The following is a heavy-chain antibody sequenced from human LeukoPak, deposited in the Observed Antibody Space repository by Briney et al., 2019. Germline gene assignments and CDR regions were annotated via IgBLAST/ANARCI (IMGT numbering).Heavy chain of an antibody. CDR1: GFTFSSYA. CDR3: ARDGLNFAVKLELRNHHFDY. Sequence: GGSLRLSCAASGFTFSSYAMSWVRQAPGKGLEWVSAISGSGGSTYYADSVKGRFTISRDNSKNTLYLQMNSLRAEDTAVYYCARDGLNFAVKLELRNHHFDYWGQGTLVTVSS. D-gene: IGHD1-7*01. J-gene: IGHJ4*02. CDR2: ISGSGGST. V-gene: IGHV3-23*01.